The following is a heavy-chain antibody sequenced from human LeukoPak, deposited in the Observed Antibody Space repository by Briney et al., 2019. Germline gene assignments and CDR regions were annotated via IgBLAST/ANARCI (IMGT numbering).Heavy chain of an antibody. CDR3: ARAGTCSSTSCDGGIEY. CDR1: GFAFSSYN. CDR2: ISTTSTYI. Sequence: GGSLRLSCAASGFAFSSYNMKWVRQAPGKGLEWVSFISTTSTYIYYADSVKGRFTVSRDNSKNLLYLQMDSLRVEDTAVYYCARAGTCSSTSCDGGIEYWGQGTLVTVSS. J-gene: IGHJ4*02. D-gene: IGHD2-2*01. V-gene: IGHV3-21*06.